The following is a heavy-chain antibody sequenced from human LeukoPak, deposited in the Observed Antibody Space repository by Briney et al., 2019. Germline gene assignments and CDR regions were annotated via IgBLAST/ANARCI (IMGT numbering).Heavy chain of an antibody. J-gene: IGHJ4*02. CDR1: GFTFSGYA. CDR2: ISGSGGST. V-gene: IGHV3-23*01. D-gene: IGHD3-16*02. CDR3: AKDRGVWGGYRYYFDY. Sequence: GGSLRLSCAASGFTFSGYAMSWGRQGPGKGLEWVSPISGSGGSTYYADTVKGRFAISRDNSKNTLYLQMNSLRAGDTAVYYCAKDRGVWGGYRYYFDYWGQGTLVTVSS.